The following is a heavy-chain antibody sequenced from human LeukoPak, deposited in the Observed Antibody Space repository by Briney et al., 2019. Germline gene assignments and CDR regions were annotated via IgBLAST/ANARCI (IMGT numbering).Heavy chain of an antibody. CDR1: GYSFTSYW. D-gene: IGHD3-22*01. Sequence: GESLKISCKGSGYSFTSYWIGWVRQMPGKGLEWMGIIYPGDSDIRYSPSFQGQVTISADKSISTAYLQWSSLKASDTAMYYCARLDYYDSSGYDNWFDPWGQGTLVTVSS. CDR2: IYPGDSDI. CDR3: ARLDYYDSSGYDNWFDP. V-gene: IGHV5-51*01. J-gene: IGHJ5*02.